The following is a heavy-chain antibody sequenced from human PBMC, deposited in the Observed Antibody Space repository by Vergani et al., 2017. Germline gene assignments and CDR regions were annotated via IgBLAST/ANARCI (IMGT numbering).Heavy chain of an antibody. Sequence: EVQLLESGGGLVQPGGSLRLSCAASGFTFSSYAMSWVRQAPGKGLEWVSAISGSGGSTYYADSVKGRFTISRDNSKNSLYLQMNSLRAEDTAVYYCARVVPIFGVVGGTRGYYYYYYMDVWGKGTTVTVSS. V-gene: IGHV3-23*01. J-gene: IGHJ6*03. CDR1: GFTFSSYA. CDR2: ISGSGGST. CDR3: ARVVPIFGVVGGTRGYYYYYYMDV. D-gene: IGHD3-3*01.